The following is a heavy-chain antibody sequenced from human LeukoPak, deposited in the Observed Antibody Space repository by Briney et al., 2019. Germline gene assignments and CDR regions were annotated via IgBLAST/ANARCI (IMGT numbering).Heavy chain of an antibody. J-gene: IGHJ4*02. CDR2: IYSGGST. V-gene: IGHV3-53*01. D-gene: IGHD2-8*01. CDR1: GFTVSSNY. Sequence: GGSLRLSCAASGFTVSSNYMSWVRQAPGKGLEWVSVIYSGGSTYYADSVKGRFTISRDNSKNTLYLQMNSLRAEDTAVYYCARGLARRMLLAYWGQGTLVIVSS. CDR3: ARGLARRMLLAY.